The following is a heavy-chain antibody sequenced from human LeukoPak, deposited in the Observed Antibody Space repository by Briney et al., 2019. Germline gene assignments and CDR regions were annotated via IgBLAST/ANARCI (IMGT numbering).Heavy chain of an antibody. CDR2: ISYDGSNK. CDR3: AKGTRCGGGSCSGNLFDS. J-gene: IGHJ4*02. Sequence: GGSLRLSCAASGFTFSSYAMHWVRQAPGKGLEWVAVISYDGSNKYYADSVKGRFTISRDNSKNTLYLQMNSLRGEDTAVYYCAKGTRCGGGSCSGNLFDSWGQGTLVTVSS. V-gene: IGHV3-30-3*01. CDR1: GFTFSSYA. D-gene: IGHD2-15*01.